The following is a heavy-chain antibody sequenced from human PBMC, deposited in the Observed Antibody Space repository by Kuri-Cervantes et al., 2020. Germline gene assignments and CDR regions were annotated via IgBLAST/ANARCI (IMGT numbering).Heavy chain of an antibody. CDR2: INPSGGST. CDR3: ARDNSSGWYFDY. Sequence: ASVKVSCKASGYTFTSYYMHSVRQAPGQGLEWMGIINPSGGSTSYAQKFQGRVTITADESTSTAYMELSSLRSEDTAVYYCARDNSSGWYFDYWGQGTLVTVSS. CDR1: GYTFTSYY. D-gene: IGHD6-19*01. V-gene: IGHV1-46*01. J-gene: IGHJ4*02.